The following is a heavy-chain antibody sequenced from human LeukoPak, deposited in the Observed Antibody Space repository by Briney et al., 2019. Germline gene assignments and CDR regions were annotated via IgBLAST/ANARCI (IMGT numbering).Heavy chain of an antibody. CDR1: GFTFSSYS. J-gene: IGHJ5*02. Sequence: PGGSLRLSCAASGFTFSSYSMNWVRQAPGKGLEWVSSISSSSSYIYYADSVKGRFTISRDNAKNSLYLQMNSLRAEDTAVYYCATDPTAMAMGDWFDPWGQGTLVTVSS. V-gene: IGHV3-21*04. D-gene: IGHD5-18*01. CDR2: ISSSSSYI. CDR3: ATDPTAMAMGDWFDP.